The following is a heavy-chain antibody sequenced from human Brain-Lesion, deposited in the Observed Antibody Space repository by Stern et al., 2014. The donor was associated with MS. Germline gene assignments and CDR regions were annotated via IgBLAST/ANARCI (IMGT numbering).Heavy chain of an antibody. V-gene: IGHV1-2*02. J-gene: IGHJ6*02. Sequence: QVQLVQSGAEVKKPGASGKVSCKTSGYIFTGHYIHWVRQAPGQGLEWMAWINPNTGGTKYAPKFQGRVTMSRDTSISTAYVELSSLTSDDTAVYYCARDQRGITIFGVVTDYYYLGMDVWGQGTTVTVSS. CDR1: GYIFTGHY. D-gene: IGHD3-3*01. CDR2: INPNTGGT. CDR3: ARDQRGITIFGVVTDYYYLGMDV.